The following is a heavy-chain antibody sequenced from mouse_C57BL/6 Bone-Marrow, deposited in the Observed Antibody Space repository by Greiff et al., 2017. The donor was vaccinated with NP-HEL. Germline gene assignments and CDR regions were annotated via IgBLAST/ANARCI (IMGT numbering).Heavy chain of an antibody. Sequence: DVKLQESGAELVRPGASVKLSCTASGFNIKDDYMHWVKQRPEQGLEWIGWIDPENGDTEYASKFQGKATITADTSSNTAYLQLSSLTSEDTAVYYCTSDGHGAYWGQGTLVTVSA. V-gene: IGHV14-4*01. CDR1: GFNIKDDY. CDR3: TSDGHGAY. D-gene: IGHD2-2*01. J-gene: IGHJ3*01. CDR2: IDPENGDT.